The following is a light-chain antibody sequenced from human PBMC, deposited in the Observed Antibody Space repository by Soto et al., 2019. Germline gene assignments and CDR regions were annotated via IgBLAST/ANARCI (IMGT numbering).Light chain of an antibody. V-gene: IGKV3-20*01. CDR2: AAS. J-gene: IGKJ1*01. CDR3: QQYGNPGT. Sequence: EIELTQSPCTLSPSAGERATLSCRASQSVSNNYLAWYQQKPGQAPRLLIYAASTRATGIPNRFRGSGSATDSPLTISRQEQDDSAVYYCQQYGNPGTFGQGTKVDIK. CDR1: QSVSNNY.